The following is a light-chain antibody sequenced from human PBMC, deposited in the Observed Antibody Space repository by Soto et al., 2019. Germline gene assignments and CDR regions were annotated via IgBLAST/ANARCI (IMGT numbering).Light chain of an antibody. Sequence: EIVMTQTPLALSVTPGQSASISCKSSQSLSQGGGKTTLNWYLQRPGQSPQLLIFEVSKRFSGVSDRFSGGGSGTDFTLHISRVEAEDVGVYYCLQSVQMPRTFGQGTKLQI. CDR2: EVS. J-gene: IGKJ1*01. CDR3: LQSVQMPRT. V-gene: IGKV2D-29*02. CDR1: QSLSQGGGKTT.